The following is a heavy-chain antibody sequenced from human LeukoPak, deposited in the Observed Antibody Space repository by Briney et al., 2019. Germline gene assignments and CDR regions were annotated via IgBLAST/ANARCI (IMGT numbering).Heavy chain of an antibody. CDR1: GGTFSGYA. D-gene: IGHD4-11*01. CDR2: IIPIFGTA. CDR3: ARDYAPLTVTNYYYYYMDV. Sequence: SVKVSCKASGGTFSGYAMSGVRQAPGQGLEWMGRIIPIFGTANYAQKFQGRVTITTDESTSTAYMELSSLRSEDTAVYYCARDYAPLTVTNYYYYYMDVWGKGTTVTVPS. J-gene: IGHJ6*03. V-gene: IGHV1-69*05.